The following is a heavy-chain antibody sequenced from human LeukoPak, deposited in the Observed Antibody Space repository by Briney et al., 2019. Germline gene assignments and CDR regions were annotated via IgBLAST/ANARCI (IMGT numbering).Heavy chain of an antibody. CDR1: GFTFRNYG. D-gene: IGHD2-8*01. CDR2: ISSYGGST. CDR3: VKDLYSYSFDY. Sequence: PGGSLRPSCSASGFTFRNYGMHWVRQAPGKGLEYVSTISSYGGSTYYADLVKGRFTISRDNSKNTLYLQMSSLRAEDTAVYYCVKDLYSYSFDYWGQGTLVTVSS. V-gene: IGHV3-64D*09. J-gene: IGHJ4*02.